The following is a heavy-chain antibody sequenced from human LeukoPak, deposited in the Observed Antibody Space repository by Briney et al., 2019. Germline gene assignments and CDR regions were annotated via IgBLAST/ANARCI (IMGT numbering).Heavy chain of an antibody. D-gene: IGHD6-13*01. CDR2: IRSKANSYAT. Sequence: GGSLRLSCAASGFAFSGSTMHWVRQASGKGLEWVGRIRSKANSYATAYAASVTGRFTISRDDSKNTAYLQMNSLKTEDTAVYYCTRRGSRGGGGVDYWGQGTLVTVSS. CDR1: GFAFSGST. CDR3: TRRGSRGGGGVDY. V-gene: IGHV3-73*01. J-gene: IGHJ4*02.